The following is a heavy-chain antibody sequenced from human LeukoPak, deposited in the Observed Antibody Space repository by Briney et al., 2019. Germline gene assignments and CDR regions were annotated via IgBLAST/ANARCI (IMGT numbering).Heavy chain of an antibody. Sequence: SETLSLTCTVSGGSISSSSYYWGWIRQPPGNGLEWIGSIYYSGSTYYNPSLKSRVTISVDTSKNQFSLKLSSVTAADTAVYYCAREDEVAAQWGQGTLVTVSS. V-gene: IGHV4-39*07. CDR2: IYYSGST. D-gene: IGHD2-15*01. CDR1: GGSISSSSYY. CDR3: AREDEVAAQ. J-gene: IGHJ4*02.